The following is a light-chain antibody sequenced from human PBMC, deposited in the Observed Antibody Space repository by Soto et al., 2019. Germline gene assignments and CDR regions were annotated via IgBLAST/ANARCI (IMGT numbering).Light chain of an antibody. Sequence: DIQMTQSPSFVSASVGDRGTISCRASQGITSWLAWYQQKPGKAPKLLIYAASTLQGGVPSRFSGSGSGTEFTLTISSLQPEDFATYYCQQATSFPRTFGQGTKVDIK. V-gene: IGKV1-12*01. CDR2: AAS. CDR1: QGITSW. CDR3: QQATSFPRT. J-gene: IGKJ1*01.